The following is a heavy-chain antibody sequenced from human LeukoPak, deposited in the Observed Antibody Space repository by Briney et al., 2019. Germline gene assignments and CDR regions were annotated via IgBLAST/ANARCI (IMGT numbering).Heavy chain of an antibody. CDR3: AKDIWSSGSYYPIDY. Sequence: GGSLRLSCAASGFTFSSYGMHWVRQAPGKGLEWVAVISYDGSNKYYADSVKGRFTTSRDNSKNTLYLQMNSLRAEDTAVYYCAKDIWSSGSYYPIDYWGQGTLVTVSS. CDR2: ISYDGSNK. J-gene: IGHJ4*02. D-gene: IGHD1-26*01. CDR1: GFTFSSYG. V-gene: IGHV3-30*18.